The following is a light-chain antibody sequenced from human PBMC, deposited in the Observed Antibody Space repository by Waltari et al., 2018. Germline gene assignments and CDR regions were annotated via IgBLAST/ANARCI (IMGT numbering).Light chain of an antibody. Sequence: QSALTQPPSASGSPGQSVTISCTGTSSDVGGYNSVSWYQQHPGKAPKLMISEVSKRPSGVPDRFSGSKSGNTASLTVSGLQAEDEADYYCSSYAGSNNFGVFGTGTKVTVL. J-gene: IGLJ1*01. CDR3: SSYAGSNNFGV. CDR1: SSDVGGYNS. CDR2: EVS. V-gene: IGLV2-8*01.